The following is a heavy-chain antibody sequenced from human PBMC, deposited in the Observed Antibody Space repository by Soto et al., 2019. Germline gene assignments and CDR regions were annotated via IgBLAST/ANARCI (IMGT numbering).Heavy chain of an antibody. CDR2: IYYSGST. J-gene: IGHJ4*02. Sequence: LCGGSISSGGYYWSWIRQHPGKGLEWIGYIYYSGSTSYNPSLKSRVTISVDTSKNQFSLKLGSVTAADTAVYYCARVVVAATVGPADYWGKGTLVTVSS. V-gene: IGHV4-31*02. CDR3: ARVVVAATVGPADY. D-gene: IGHD2-15*01. CDR1: GGSISSGGYY.